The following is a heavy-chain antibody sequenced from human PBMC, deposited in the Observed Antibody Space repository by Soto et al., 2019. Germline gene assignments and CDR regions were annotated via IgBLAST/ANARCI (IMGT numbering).Heavy chain of an antibody. CDR1: GGTFSRYA. V-gene: IGHV1-69*12. CDR2: IIPIFGTA. D-gene: IGHD3-9*01. CDR3: ARGGYYDSLTVSRHHFDY. Sequence: QVQLVQSGAEVKKPGSSVKVSCKASGGTFSRYALSWVRQAPGQGLEWMGGIIPIFGTANYAKKFQGRVTLTADESTSTAYKEVRSLRSEDTTVYYCARGGYYDSLTVSRHHFDYWGQGTLVTVSS. J-gene: IGHJ4*02.